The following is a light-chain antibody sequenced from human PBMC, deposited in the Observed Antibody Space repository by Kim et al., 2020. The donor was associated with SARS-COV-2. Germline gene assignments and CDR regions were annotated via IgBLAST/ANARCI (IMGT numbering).Light chain of an antibody. Sequence: SLSPGERATLSRRASQSIYNYLAWYQQKPGQAPRLLIYDASNRATGIPARFSGTGSGTDFTLTISSLEPEDFAVYYCQQRAHWPTFGGGTKVDIK. CDR3: QQRAHWPT. J-gene: IGKJ4*01. CDR2: DAS. V-gene: IGKV3-11*01. CDR1: QSIYNY.